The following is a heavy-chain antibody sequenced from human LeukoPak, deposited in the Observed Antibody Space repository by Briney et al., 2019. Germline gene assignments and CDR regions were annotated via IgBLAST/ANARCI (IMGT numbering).Heavy chain of an antibody. V-gene: IGHV4-59*12. CDR3: ARDSRHYYYYMDV. CDR1: GGSISSYY. J-gene: IGHJ6*03. Sequence: SETLSLTCTVSGGSISSYYWSWIRQPPGKGLEWIGYIYYSGSTNYNPSLKSRVTISVDTSKNQFSLKLSSVTAADTAVYYCARDSRHYYYYMDVWGKGTTVTVSS. CDR2: IYYSGST. D-gene: IGHD2-2*01.